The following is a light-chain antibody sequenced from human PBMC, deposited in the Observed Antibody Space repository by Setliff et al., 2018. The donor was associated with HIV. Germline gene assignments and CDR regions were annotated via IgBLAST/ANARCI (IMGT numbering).Light chain of an antibody. J-gene: IGLJ2*01. CDR1: SSDVGGYMS. V-gene: IGLV2-23*02. Sequence: ALTQPASVSESPGQSITISCTGSSSDVGGYMSVSWYQQHPGEVPKLMIYDVNKRPSGISNRFSGSKTGNSASLTISGLHTEDEADYYCCSYVFGDTWIFGGGTKVTVL. CDR2: DVN. CDR3: CSYVFGDTWI.